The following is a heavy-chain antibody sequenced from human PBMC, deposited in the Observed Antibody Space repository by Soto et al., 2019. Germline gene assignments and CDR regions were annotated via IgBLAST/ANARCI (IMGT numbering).Heavy chain of an antibody. CDR2: ISYDGSNK. V-gene: IGHV3-30*18. Sequence: PGGSLRLSCAASGFTFSSYGMHWVRQAPGKGLEWVAVISYDGSNKYYADSVKGRFTISRDNSKNTLYLQMNSLRAEDTAVYYCAKDRGYCSGGSCHTFDYWGQGTLVTVSS. CDR3: AKDRGYCSGGSCHTFDY. CDR1: GFTFSSYG. J-gene: IGHJ4*02. D-gene: IGHD2-15*01.